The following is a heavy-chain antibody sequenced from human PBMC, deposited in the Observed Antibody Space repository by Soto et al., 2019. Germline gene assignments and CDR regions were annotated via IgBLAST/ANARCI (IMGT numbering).Heavy chain of an antibody. V-gene: IGHV3-7*01. CDR3: CVHGLFSSGFSFDS. D-gene: IGHD3-3*01. CDR2: IKRDGSEK. J-gene: IGHJ4*02. Sequence: DVQLVESGGGLVQPGGSLRLSCAASGFTFSSNWMSWVRQAPGKGPEWVANIKRDGSEKYYMDSVKGRFTISRDNAKNLLFLQMNSLRADDTAVYHCCVHGLFSSGFSFDSWGQGTLVPVSS. CDR1: GFTFSSNW.